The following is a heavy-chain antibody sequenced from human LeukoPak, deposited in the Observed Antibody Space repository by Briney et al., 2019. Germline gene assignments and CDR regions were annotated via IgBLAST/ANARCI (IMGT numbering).Heavy chain of an antibody. V-gene: IGHV3-48*03. CDR2: ISSSGSTT. CDR3: ARDGEYCSGGSCYSTFFDY. Sequence: PGGSLRLSCAASGFTFSSYEMNWVRQAPGKGLEWVSYISSSGSTTYYADSVKGRFTISRDNAKNSLYLQMNSLRAEDTAVYYCARDGEYCSGGSCYSTFFDYWGQGTLVTVSS. D-gene: IGHD2-15*01. CDR1: GFTFSSYE. J-gene: IGHJ4*02.